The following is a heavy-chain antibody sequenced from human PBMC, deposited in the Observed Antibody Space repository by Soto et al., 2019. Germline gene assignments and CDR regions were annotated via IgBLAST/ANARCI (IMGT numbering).Heavy chain of an antibody. Sequence: ASVKVSCKASGYTFTGYYMHWVRQAPGQGLEWMGWINPNSGGTNYAQKFQGRVTMTRDTSISTAYMELSRLRSDDTAVYYCARVYCSSTSCYRYGMDVWGQGTTVTV. CDR1: GYTFTGYY. D-gene: IGHD2-2*02. CDR2: INPNSGGT. V-gene: IGHV1-2*02. CDR3: ARVYCSSTSCYRYGMDV. J-gene: IGHJ6*02.